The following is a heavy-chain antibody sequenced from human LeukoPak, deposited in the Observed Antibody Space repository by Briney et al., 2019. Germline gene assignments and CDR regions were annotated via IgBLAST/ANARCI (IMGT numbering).Heavy chain of an antibody. CDR2: ISSSSSTI. V-gene: IGHV3-48*04. J-gene: IGHJ6*04. Sequence: GSLRLSWSAPGFPFRSFSMKWVRQAPGEGLGWVSYISSSSSTIYYADSVKGRFTISRDNAKNSLYLQMNSLRAEDTAVYYCAELGITMIGGVWGKGTTVTISS. CDR1: GFPFRSFS. CDR3: AELGITMIGGV. D-gene: IGHD3-10*02.